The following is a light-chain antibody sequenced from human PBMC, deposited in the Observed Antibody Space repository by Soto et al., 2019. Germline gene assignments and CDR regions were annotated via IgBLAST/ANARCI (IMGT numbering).Light chain of an antibody. Sequence: DVQMTQSPSSLSASVGDRVTITCRASQGIAPYLAWFQQKPVKVPKLLIYAASTLQSGVPSRFSGSGSGTDFTLTISSLQPEDVSTYYCQKYNSAHLTFGGGTKVEIK. CDR1: QGIAPY. CDR2: AAS. CDR3: QKYNSAHLT. V-gene: IGKV1-27*01. J-gene: IGKJ4*01.